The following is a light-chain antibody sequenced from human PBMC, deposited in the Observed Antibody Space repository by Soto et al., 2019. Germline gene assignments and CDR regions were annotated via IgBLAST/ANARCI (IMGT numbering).Light chain of an antibody. J-gene: IGKJ1*01. V-gene: IGKV1-27*01. CDR1: QGISTY. CDR2: AAS. Sequence: DIQMTQSPSSLSTSVGDRVTITCRASQGISTYLAWYQQKPGKVPKLLIYAASTLRSGVPSRFSGSGSGTDFTLTISSLQPEDVATYYCQRYNSAPWTFGQGTKVEI. CDR3: QRYNSAPWT.